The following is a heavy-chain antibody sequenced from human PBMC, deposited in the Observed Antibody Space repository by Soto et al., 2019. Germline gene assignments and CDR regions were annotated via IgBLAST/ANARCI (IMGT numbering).Heavy chain of an antibody. J-gene: IGHJ4*02. Sequence: VSCKASGYTFTSLGISWVRQAPGQGLEWMGWVSAYNGNTKYAQNVQGRVTMTTDRSTSTAYMELRSLRSDDTAVYYCARAGGTQLFDYWGQGTLVTVSS. CDR2: VSAYNGNT. CDR3: ARAGGTQLFDY. V-gene: IGHV1-18*04. CDR1: GYTFTSLG.